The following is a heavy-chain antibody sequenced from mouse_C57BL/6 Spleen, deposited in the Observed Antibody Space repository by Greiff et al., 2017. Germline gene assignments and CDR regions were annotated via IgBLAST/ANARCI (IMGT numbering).Heavy chain of an antibody. Sequence: VQLKQSGPELVKPGASVKISCKASGYTFTDYYMNWVKQSHGKSLEWIGDINPNNGGTSYNQKFKGKATLTVDKSSSTAYMELRSLTSEDSAVYYCARDDYPFAYWGQGTLVTVSA. D-gene: IGHD2-4*01. V-gene: IGHV1-26*01. CDR2: INPNNGGT. CDR3: ARDDYPFAY. J-gene: IGHJ3*01. CDR1: GYTFTDYY.